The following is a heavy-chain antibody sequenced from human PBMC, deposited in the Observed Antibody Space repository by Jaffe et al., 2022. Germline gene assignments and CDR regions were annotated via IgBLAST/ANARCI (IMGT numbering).Heavy chain of an antibody. CDR2: INPNSGGT. CDR3: AIPYHGGSYWQYYFDY. Sequence: QVQLVQSGAEVKKPGASVKVSCKASGYTFTGYYMHWVRQAPGQGLEWMGWINPNSGGTNYAQKFQGRVTMTRDTSISTAYMELSRLRSDDTAVYYCAIPYHGGSYWQYYFDYWGQGTLVTVSS. V-gene: IGHV1-2*02. CDR1: GYTFTGYY. J-gene: IGHJ4*02. D-gene: IGHD1-26*01.